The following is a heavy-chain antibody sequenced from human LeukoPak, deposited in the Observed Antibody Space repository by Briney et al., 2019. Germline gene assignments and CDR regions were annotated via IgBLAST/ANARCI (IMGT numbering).Heavy chain of an antibody. CDR2: IYDSGST. Sequence: SETLSLTCTVSGGSIRSSYYYWGWIRQPPGKGLEWIGSIYDSGSTYYNLSLKSRVTISVDTSKNQFSLKLTSVTAADTAVYYCATPSGIFYYLYGMDVWGQGTTVTVSS. CDR1: GGSIRSSYYY. CDR3: ATPSGIFYYLYGMDV. V-gene: IGHV4-39*07. D-gene: IGHD2-8*01. J-gene: IGHJ6*02.